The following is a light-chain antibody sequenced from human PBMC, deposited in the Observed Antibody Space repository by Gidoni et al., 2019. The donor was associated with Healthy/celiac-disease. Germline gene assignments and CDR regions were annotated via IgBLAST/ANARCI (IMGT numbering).Light chain of an antibody. CDR1: KSGDKH. CDR3: QAWDSSTAV. J-gene: IGLJ2*01. Sequence: SYELTKPPSVSVSPGQTASITFSGDKSGDKHACWYQQTPGQSPVLVIYQDSKLPSGIPERFSGSNSGNTATLTISGTQAMDEADYYCQAWDSSTAVFGGGTKLPVL. CDR2: QDS. V-gene: IGLV3-1*01.